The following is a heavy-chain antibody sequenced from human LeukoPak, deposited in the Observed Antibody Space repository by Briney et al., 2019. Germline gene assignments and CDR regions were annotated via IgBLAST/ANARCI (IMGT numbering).Heavy chain of an antibody. CDR2: IFYSGST. D-gene: IGHD1-26*01. V-gene: IGHV4-59*01. J-gene: IGHJ4*02. Sequence: KPSETLSLTCTVSGGSISGYYWSWIRQPPGKGPEWIGYIFYSGSTNYNPSLKSRVTISVDTSKNQFSLKLSSVTAADTAVYYCARGEWDLLFDYWGQGTLVTVSS. CDR1: GGSISGYY. CDR3: ARGEWDLLFDY.